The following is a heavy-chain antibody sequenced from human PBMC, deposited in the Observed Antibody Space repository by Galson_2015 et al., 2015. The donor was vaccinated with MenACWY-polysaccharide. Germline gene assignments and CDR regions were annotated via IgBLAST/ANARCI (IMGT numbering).Heavy chain of an antibody. V-gene: IGHV3-23*01. CDR3: AKRMTTVGAFDI. CDR1: GFTFSSCA. J-gene: IGHJ3*02. CDR2: ISGSGGTT. D-gene: IGHD4-23*01. Sequence: SLRLSCAASGFTFSSCAMSWVRQAPGKGLEWVSGISGSGGTTYYADSVKGRFTISRDNLKNTLYLQMNSLRAEDTAVYYCAKRMTTVGAFDIWGHGTMVTVSS.